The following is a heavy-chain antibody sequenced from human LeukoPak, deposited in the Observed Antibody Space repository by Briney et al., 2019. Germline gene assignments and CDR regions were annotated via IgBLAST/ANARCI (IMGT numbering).Heavy chain of an antibody. V-gene: IGHV4-39*01. CDR1: GGSISSSSYY. CDR2: IYYSGST. CDR3: ARRSGYSSGWLDAFDI. J-gene: IGHJ3*02. Sequence: SETLSLTCTVSGGSISSSSYYWGWIRQPPGKRLEWIGSIYYSGSTYYNPSLKSRVTISVDTSKNQFSLKLSSVTAADTAVYYCARRSGYSSGWLDAFDIWGQGTMVTVSS. D-gene: IGHD6-19*01.